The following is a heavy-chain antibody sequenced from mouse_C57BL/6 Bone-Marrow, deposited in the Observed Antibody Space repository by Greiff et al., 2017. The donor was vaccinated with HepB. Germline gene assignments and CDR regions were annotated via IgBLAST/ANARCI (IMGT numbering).Heavy chain of an antibody. J-gene: IGHJ4*01. V-gene: IGHV1-64*01. CDR1: GYTFTSYW. CDR2: IHPNSGST. D-gene: IGHD2-4*01. Sequence: QVQLQQSGAELVKPGASVKLSCKASGYTFTSYWMHWVKQRPGQGLEWIGMIHPNSGSTNYNEKFKSKATLTVDKSSSTAYMQLSSLTSEDSAVYYCAISGGYDYDYYAMDYWGQGASVTVSS. CDR3: AISGGYDYDYYAMDY.